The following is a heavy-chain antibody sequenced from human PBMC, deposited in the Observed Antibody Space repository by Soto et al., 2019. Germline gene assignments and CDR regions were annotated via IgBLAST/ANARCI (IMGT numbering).Heavy chain of an antibody. CDR2: IIPIFGTA. CDR1: GGTFSSYA. Sequence: GASVKVSCKASGGTFSSYAISWVRQAPGQGLEWMGGIIPIFGTANYAQKFQGRVTITEDTSTDTAYMELSSLRSEDTAVYYCATDTRGYSNYYYGMDVWGQGTTVTVSS. J-gene: IGHJ6*02. CDR3: ATDTRGYSNYYYGMDV. V-gene: IGHV1-69*06. D-gene: IGHD4-4*01.